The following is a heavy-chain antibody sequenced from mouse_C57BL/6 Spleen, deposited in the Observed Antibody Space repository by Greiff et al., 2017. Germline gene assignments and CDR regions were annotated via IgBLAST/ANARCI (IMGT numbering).Heavy chain of an antibody. CDR1: GYSFTSYY. J-gene: IGHJ4*01. D-gene: IGHD1-1*01. CDR2: IYPGSGNT. CDR3: ARRTTVVATESAMDY. V-gene: IGHV1-66*01. Sequence: QVQLQQSGPELVKPGASVKISCKASGYSFTSYYIHWVKQRHGQGLEWIGWIYPGSGNTKYNEKFKGKGTLTADTSSSTAYMQLSSLTSEYSAVYYCARRTTVVATESAMDYWGQGTSVTVSS.